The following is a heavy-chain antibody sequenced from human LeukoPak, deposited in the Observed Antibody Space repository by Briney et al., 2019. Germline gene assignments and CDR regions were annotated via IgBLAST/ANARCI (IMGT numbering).Heavy chain of an antibody. V-gene: IGHV4-34*01. CDR2: INHSGST. J-gene: IGHJ4*02. CDR3: ARHVWGGYSYFDY. D-gene: IGHD4-11*01. CDR1: GGSFSGYY. Sequence: SETLSLTCAVYGGSFSGYYWSWIRQTPGKGLEWIGEINHSGSTNYNPSLKSRVTISVDTSKNQFSLKLSSVTAADTAVYYCARHVWGGYSYFDYWGQGTLVTVSS.